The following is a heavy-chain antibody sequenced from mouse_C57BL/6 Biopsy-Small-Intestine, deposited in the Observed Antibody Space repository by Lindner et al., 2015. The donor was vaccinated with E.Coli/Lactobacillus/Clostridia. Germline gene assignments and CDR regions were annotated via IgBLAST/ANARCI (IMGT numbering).Heavy chain of an antibody. CDR2: INPYNDAT. Sequence: VQLQESGPELVKPGASVKMSCKASGYTFISYVMYWMKQKPGQGLEWIGYINPYNDATKYNEKFKGKATLTSDKSSSTAYMELSSLTSEDSAVYYCARWGQFGLYSFPYWGQGTLVTVSA. CDR3: ARWGQFGLYSFPY. D-gene: IGHD3-1*01. J-gene: IGHJ3*01. V-gene: IGHV1-14*01. CDR1: GYTFISYV.